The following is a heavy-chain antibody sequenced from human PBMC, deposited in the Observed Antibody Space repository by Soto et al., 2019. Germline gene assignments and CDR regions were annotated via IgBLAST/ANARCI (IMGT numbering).Heavy chain of an antibody. CDR2: ITGSDGRT. V-gene: IGHV3-23*01. J-gene: IGHJ4*02. Sequence: EVQLLESGGGLVQPGGPLRLSYAASGFTFATYTMSWVRQTPGKGLEWVSAITGSDGRTYYADSVKGRFTISRDNSKNPLYLQMNSLGAEDTAVYYCAKNSAATIRVGFDYWGQGTLVTVSS. D-gene: IGHD5-12*01. CDR1: GFTFATYT. CDR3: AKNSAATIRVGFDY.